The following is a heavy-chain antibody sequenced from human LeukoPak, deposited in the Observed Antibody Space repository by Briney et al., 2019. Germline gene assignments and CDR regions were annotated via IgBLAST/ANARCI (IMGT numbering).Heavy chain of an antibody. Sequence: SEALSLTCSVSGYSISSGYYWGWIRQPPGKGLEWIGTIYHTGSTYYSPSLKSRVTISVDTSKNQFSLKLSSVTAADTAVYYCAREGRYCGSTSCHYFDYWGQGTLVTVSS. D-gene: IGHD2-2*01. J-gene: IGHJ4*02. CDR2: IYHTGST. CDR3: AREGRYCGSTSCHYFDY. V-gene: IGHV4-38-2*02. CDR1: GYSISSGYY.